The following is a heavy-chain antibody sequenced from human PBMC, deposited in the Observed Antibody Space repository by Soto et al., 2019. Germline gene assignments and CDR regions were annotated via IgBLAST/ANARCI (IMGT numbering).Heavy chain of an antibody. CDR3: ARDWATPNQGDLGGFDH. J-gene: IGHJ5*02. V-gene: IGHV4-4*02. CDR1: GGSISSSNW. Sequence: QVQLQESGPGLVKPSGTLSLTCAVSGGSISSSNWWSWVRQPPGKGLEWIGEIYHSGSTNYHPSLKSRGTISVDKSKNQFSLKLSSVTAADTAVYYCARDWATPNQGDLGGFDHGGQGTLVTVSS. CDR2: IYHSGST. D-gene: IGHD2-21*02.